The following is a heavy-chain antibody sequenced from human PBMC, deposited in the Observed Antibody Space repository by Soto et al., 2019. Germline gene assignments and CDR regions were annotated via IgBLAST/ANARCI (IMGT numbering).Heavy chain of an antibody. CDR1: GFTFSNYW. V-gene: IGHV3-74*01. CDR3: APTSTAGYDY. CDR2: INSDGSST. Sequence: EVQLVESGGGLVQPGGSLRLSCAASGFTFSNYWMHWVRQAPGKGLVWVSRINSDGSSTSYADSVKGRFTLSRDNAKTMLYLQMNSLRAEDTAVYYCAPTSTAGYDYWGQGTLVTVSS. J-gene: IGHJ4*02. D-gene: IGHD2-2*01.